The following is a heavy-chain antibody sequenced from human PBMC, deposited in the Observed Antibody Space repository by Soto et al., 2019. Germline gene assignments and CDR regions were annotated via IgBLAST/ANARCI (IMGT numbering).Heavy chain of an antibody. CDR1: GFTFSSYA. D-gene: IGHD6-19*01. V-gene: IGHV3-23*01. Sequence: PGGSLRLSCAASGFTFSSYAMSWVRQAPGKGLEWVSAISGSGGSTYYADSVKGRFTISRDNSKNTLYLQMNSLRAEDTAVYYCAKDQYGWRQQLEHTGAIGIAVAGIDYWGQGTLVTVSS. CDR2: ISGSGGST. CDR3: AKDQYGWRQQLEHTGAIGIAVAGIDY. J-gene: IGHJ4*02.